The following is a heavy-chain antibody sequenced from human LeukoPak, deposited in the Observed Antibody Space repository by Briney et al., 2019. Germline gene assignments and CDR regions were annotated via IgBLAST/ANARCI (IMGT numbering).Heavy chain of an antibody. CDR3: ARERRSHYDFWSGYRRSYYFDY. CDR2: INHSGST. D-gene: IGHD3-3*01. J-gene: IGHJ4*02. V-gene: IGHV4-34*01. Sequence: SETLSLTCAVYGGSFSGYYWSWIRQPPGKGLEGIGEINHSGSTNYNPSLKSRVTISVDTSKNQFSLKLSSVTAADTAVYYCARERRSHYDFWSGYRRSYYFDYWGQGTLVTVSS. CDR1: GGSFSGYY.